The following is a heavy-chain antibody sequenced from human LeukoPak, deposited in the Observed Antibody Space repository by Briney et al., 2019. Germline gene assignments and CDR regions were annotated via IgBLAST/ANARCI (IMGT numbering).Heavy chain of an antibody. V-gene: IGHV3-30*18. CDR1: GFTVRNNY. CDR2: ISYDGSNK. D-gene: IGHD3-9*01. CDR3: AKSCLDTYYDTLTGSDY. J-gene: IGHJ4*02. Sequence: GGSLRVSCAAAGFTVRNNYMNWVRQAPGKGLEWLEIISYDGSNKYYADSVKVRFTISRDNSKNTLYLQMNSMRAEDTAVYYCAKSCLDTYYDTLTGSDYWGQGTLVTVSS.